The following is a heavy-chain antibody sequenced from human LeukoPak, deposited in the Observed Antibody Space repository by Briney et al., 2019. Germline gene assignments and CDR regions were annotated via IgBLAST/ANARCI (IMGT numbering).Heavy chain of an antibody. Sequence: SETLSLTCTVSGGSISNYWSWIRQPPGKGLEWIGYIYYSGSTNYNPSLKSRVTISVDTSKNQFSPKLSSVTAADTAVYYCASYDSSGASGYWGQGTLVTVSS. CDR1: GGSISNY. V-gene: IGHV4-59*08. CDR2: IYYSGST. CDR3: ASYDSSGASGY. D-gene: IGHD3-22*01. J-gene: IGHJ4*02.